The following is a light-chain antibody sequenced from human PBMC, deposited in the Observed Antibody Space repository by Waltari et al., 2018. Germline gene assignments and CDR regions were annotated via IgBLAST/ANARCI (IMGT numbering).Light chain of an antibody. CDR2: WAS. CDR3: QQYYTAPFT. Sequence: DIVMTQSPDSLAVSLGERATINCKSSRSLLYSSINKNYLAWYQQKPGQPPKLLFSWASTRESGVPDRFSGSGSGTDFTLTISSLQATDVAVYYCQQYYTAPFTFGGGTQVEIK. CDR1: RSLLYSSINKNY. J-gene: IGKJ4*01. V-gene: IGKV4-1*01.